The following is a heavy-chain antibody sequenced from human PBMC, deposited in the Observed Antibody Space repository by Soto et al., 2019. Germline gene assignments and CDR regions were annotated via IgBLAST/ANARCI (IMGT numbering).Heavy chain of an antibody. CDR3: EKDRGGDCNETRCYFGDES. J-gene: IGHJ4*02. Sequence: VGSLRLSCVVSVVTFSSYGVHLFRQAPGKGLECVAVISDTGSSHYYAASVEGRFTISRENSKNTLSLHMDRLRVEDTAVYYCEKDRGGDCNETRCYFGDESWGQGTTVTVSS. D-gene: IGHD3-3*01. CDR2: ISDTGSSH. CDR1: VVTFSSYG. V-gene: IGHV3-30*18.